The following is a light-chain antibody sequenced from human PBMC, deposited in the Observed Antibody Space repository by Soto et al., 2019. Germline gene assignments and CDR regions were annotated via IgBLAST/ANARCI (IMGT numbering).Light chain of an antibody. Sequence: EIVLTQSPGTLSLSPGERATLSCRASQSVSSTYLAWYQQKPGQAPRLLIYGASKRATGIPDRFGGSGSGTDFTLTISRLEPEDLAVYYCQQYGSSPLTFGGGTKVDIK. V-gene: IGKV3-20*01. CDR2: GAS. CDR1: QSVSSTY. CDR3: QQYGSSPLT. J-gene: IGKJ4*01.